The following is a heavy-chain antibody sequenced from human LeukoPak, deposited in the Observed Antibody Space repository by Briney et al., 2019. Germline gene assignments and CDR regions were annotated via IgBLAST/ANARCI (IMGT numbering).Heavy chain of an antibody. CDR2: ISAYNGNT. V-gene: IGHV1-18*01. CDR3: ARVGSITMVRGVIAAFDI. CDR1: GYTFNSYG. J-gene: IGHJ3*02. Sequence: ASVKVSCKASGYTFNSYGISWVRQAPGQGLEWMGWISAYNGNTNYAQKLQGRVTMTTDTSTSTGYMELRSLRSDDTAVYYCARVGSITMVRGVIAAFDIWGQGTMVTVSS. D-gene: IGHD3-10*01.